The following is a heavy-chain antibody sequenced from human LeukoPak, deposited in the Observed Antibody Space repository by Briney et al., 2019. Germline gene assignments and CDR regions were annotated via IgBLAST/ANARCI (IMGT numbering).Heavy chain of an antibody. D-gene: IGHD6-13*01. J-gene: IGHJ4*02. CDR1: GYTFTSYG. CDR3: ARGNSSGWYFPDPFDY. V-gene: IGHV1-18*04. Sequence: ASVKVSCKASGYTFTSYGISWVRQAPGQGLEWIGWISAYNGNTNYAQKLQGRVTMTTDTSTTTAYMELRSLRSDDTAVYYCARGNSSGWYFPDPFDYWAREPWSPSPQ. CDR2: ISAYNGNT.